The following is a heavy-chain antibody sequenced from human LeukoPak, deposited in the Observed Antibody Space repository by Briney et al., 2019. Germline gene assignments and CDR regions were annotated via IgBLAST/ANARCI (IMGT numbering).Heavy chain of an antibody. V-gene: IGHV3-74*01. J-gene: IGHJ4*02. CDR1: GFTFSSYW. Sequence: GGSLRLSCAASGFTFSSYWMSWVRQAPGKGLVWVSRINSDGSSTSYADSVKGRFTISRDNAKNTLYLQMNSLRAEDTAVYYCAREVGSGNSDRYFDYWGQGTLVTVSS. CDR2: INSDGSST. D-gene: IGHD3-10*01. CDR3: AREVGSGNSDRYFDY.